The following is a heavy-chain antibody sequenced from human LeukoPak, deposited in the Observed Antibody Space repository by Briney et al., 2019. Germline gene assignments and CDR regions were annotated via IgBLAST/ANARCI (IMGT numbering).Heavy chain of an antibody. CDR1: GFTFSNYA. V-gene: IGHV3-23*01. CDR2: ITGSGGST. D-gene: IGHD4/OR15-4a*01. CDR3: AKVLSMVTTFDAFDI. Sequence: GGSLRLSCAASGFTFSNYAMSWVRQAPGKGLEWVSTITGSGGSTYYADSVKGRFTISRDNSKNTLYLQLNSLRAEDTAVYYCAKVLSMVTTFDAFDIWGQGTMVTVSS. J-gene: IGHJ3*02.